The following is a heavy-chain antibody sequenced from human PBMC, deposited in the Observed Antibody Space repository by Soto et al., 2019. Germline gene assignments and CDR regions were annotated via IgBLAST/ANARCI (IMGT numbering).Heavy chain of an antibody. CDR1: GFTFSSYA. CDR3: AKRGWGWTKPIDY. CDR2: ISGSGGST. D-gene: IGHD6-19*01. Sequence: EVQLLESGGGLVQPGGSLRLSCAASGFTFSSYAMSWVRQAPGKGLEWVSAISGSGGSTYYADSVKGRFTISRDNSKNTLYLQMNGLRAEDTAVYYCAKRGWGWTKPIDYWGQGTLVTVSS. J-gene: IGHJ4*02. V-gene: IGHV3-23*01.